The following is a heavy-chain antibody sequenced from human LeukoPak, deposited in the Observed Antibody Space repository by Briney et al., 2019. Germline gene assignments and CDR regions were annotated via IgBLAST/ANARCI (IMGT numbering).Heavy chain of an antibody. D-gene: IGHD4/OR15-4a*01. J-gene: IGHJ6*02. Sequence: GGSLRFSCAASGFTFSSYWMHWVRQAPGKGLVWVSRINSDGSSTSYADSVKGRFTISRDNAKNTLYLQMNSLRAEDTAVYYCARGRAQRRFGAGMDVWGQGTTVTVSS. V-gene: IGHV3-74*01. CDR2: INSDGSST. CDR1: GFTFSSYW. CDR3: ARGRAQRRFGAGMDV.